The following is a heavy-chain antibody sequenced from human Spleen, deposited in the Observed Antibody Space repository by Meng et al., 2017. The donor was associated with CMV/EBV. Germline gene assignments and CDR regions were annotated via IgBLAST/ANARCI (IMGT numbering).Heavy chain of an antibody. CDR3: ARQYCSSTSCYFIDY. CDR1: GYRLTIYW. J-gene: IGHJ4*02. CDR2: IYPGDSDT. Sequence: KVSCKGSGYRLTIYWIGWVRQMPGKGLEWMGIIYPGDSDTRYSPSFQGQVTISADKSISTAYLQWSSLKASDTAMYYCARQYCSSTSCYFIDYWGQGTLVTVSS. V-gene: IGHV5-51*01. D-gene: IGHD2-2*01.